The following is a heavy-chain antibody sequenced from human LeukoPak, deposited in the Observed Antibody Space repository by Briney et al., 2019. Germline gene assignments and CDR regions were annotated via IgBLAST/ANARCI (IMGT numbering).Heavy chain of an antibody. J-gene: IGHJ6*03. Sequence: EASVKVSCKASGGTFSSYAISWVRQAPGQGLEWMGGIIPIFGTANYAQKFQGRVTITADESTSTAYMELSSLRSEDTAVYYCARDQWNYYGSGDYYYMDVWGKGTTATISS. CDR2: IIPIFGTA. CDR1: GGTFSSYA. CDR3: ARDQWNYYGSGDYYYMDV. D-gene: IGHD3-10*01. V-gene: IGHV1-69*13.